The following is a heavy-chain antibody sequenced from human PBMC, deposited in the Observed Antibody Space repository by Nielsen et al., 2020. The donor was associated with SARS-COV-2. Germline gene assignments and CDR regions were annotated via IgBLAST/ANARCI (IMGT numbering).Heavy chain of an antibody. CDR3: ARLWDDGYYFDTGPYDY. Sequence: GESLKISCAASGFTFSSNAICWVRRAPGKGLEWVSAINGNGDSTYYADSMKGRFTISRDNSKNTLYLQMNGLRAEDTAVYYCARLWDDGYYFDTGPYDYWGQGTLVTVSS. D-gene: IGHD3-22*01. J-gene: IGHJ4*02. CDR2: INGNGDST. CDR1: GFTFSSNA. V-gene: IGHV3-23*01.